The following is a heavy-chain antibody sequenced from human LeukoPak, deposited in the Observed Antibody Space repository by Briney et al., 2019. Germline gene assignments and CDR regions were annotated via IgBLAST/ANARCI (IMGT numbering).Heavy chain of an antibody. CDR1: NGSISIYY. D-gene: IGHD4-17*01. CDR2: ISASGST. J-gene: IGHJ4*02. CDR3: AREITVTRPFDY. Sequence: SETLSLTCTVSNGSISIYYWSWVRQPAGKGLEWIGRISASGSTNYNPSLKSRVTMSLDTSKNQFSLKLSSVTAADTAVFYCAREITVTRPFDYWGPGTLVTVSS. V-gene: IGHV4-4*07.